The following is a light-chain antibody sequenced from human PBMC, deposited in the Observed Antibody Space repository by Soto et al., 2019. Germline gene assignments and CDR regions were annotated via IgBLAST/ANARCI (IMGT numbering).Light chain of an antibody. Sequence: DIQLTQSPSFLSASVGDRVTITCRASQDINSYVAWYQQKPGKAPKLLIYAASTLQSGVPSTFSGSGSGTRFTLTISSLQPDDFATYYCQQVDSYPRTFGQGTRVDIK. CDR3: QQVDSYPRT. CDR2: AAS. CDR1: QDINSY. J-gene: IGKJ1*01. V-gene: IGKV1-9*01.